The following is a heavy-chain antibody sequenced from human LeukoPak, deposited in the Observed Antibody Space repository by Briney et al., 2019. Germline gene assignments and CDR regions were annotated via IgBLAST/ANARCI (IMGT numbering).Heavy chain of an antibody. Sequence: PSETLSLTCTVSGGSISSTSYYWGWIRQPPGKGLEWIGNIYYSGTTYYNPSLKSRVTISVDTSKNQFSLQLTSVTAADTAVYYCAIYSTSSGWFDPWGQGTLVTVSS. V-gene: IGHV4-39*01. CDR2: IYYSGTT. D-gene: IGHD6-6*01. J-gene: IGHJ5*02. CDR3: AIYSTSSGWFDP. CDR1: GGSISSTSYY.